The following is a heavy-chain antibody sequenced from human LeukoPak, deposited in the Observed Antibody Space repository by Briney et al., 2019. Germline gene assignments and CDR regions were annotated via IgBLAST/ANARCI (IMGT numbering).Heavy chain of an antibody. J-gene: IGHJ4*02. Sequence: PSETLSLTCTVSGGSISSYSYYWGWIRQPPGKGLEWFGSIYYSGSTYYNPSLNSRVTISVDTSKNQFSLKLSSVTAADTAVYYCARHPRGGSSRNFDYWGQGTLVTVSS. CDR2: IYYSGST. CDR3: ARHPRGGSSRNFDY. CDR1: GGSISSYSYY. D-gene: IGHD2-15*01. V-gene: IGHV4-39*01.